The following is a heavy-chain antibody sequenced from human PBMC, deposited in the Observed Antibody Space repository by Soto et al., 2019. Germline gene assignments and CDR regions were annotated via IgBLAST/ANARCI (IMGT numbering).Heavy chain of an antibody. V-gene: IGHV4-31*03. D-gene: IGHD3-10*01. CDR1: GGSISSGGYY. J-gene: IGHJ5*02. CDR3: ARTMVRGALLGGRLDP. Sequence: SETLSLTCTVSGGSISSGGYYWSWIRQHPGKGLEWIGYIYSSGSTYYNPSLKSRVTISVDTSKNQFSLKLSSVTAADTAVYYCARTMVRGALLGGRLDPWGQGTLVTVSS. CDR2: IYSSGST.